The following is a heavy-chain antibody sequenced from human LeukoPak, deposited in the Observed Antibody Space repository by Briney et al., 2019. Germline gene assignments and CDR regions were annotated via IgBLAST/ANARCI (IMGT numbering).Heavy chain of an antibody. Sequence: SETLSLTCAVYGGSFSGYYWSWIRQPPGKGLEWIGEINHSGSTNYNPSLKSRVTISVDTSKNQFSLKLSSVTAADTAVYYCARGRNYYGSGSLVDYWGQGTLVTVSS. D-gene: IGHD3-10*01. CDR2: INHSGST. J-gene: IGHJ4*02. CDR1: GGSFSGYY. CDR3: ARGRNYYGSGSLVDY. V-gene: IGHV4-34*01.